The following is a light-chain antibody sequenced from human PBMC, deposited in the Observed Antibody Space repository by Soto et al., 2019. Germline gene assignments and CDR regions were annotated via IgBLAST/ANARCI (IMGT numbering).Light chain of an antibody. J-gene: IGKJ1*01. Sequence: ETVLTQSPGTLPLSPGXRATLSCRASQSVSNNYLAWYQQKPGQAPRLLIYGASNGATGIPDRFSGSGSGTDFTLTISRLEPEDFSVYYCQNYGSSGTFGQGTKVEIK. V-gene: IGKV3-20*01. CDR2: GAS. CDR3: QNYGSSGT. CDR1: QSVSNNY.